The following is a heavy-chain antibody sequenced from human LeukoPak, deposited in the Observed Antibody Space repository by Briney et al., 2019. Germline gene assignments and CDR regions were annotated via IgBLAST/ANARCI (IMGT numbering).Heavy chain of an antibody. Sequence: PSETLSLICTVSGDSISNYYWSWIRQPAGKGLEWIGRIHTGGTANYNPPLKSRVSISTDRSKNQVYLKLSSVTAADTAVYYCARDYHESTGYSFDSWGQGSLVSVSS. CDR3: ARDYHESTGYSFDS. D-gene: IGHD3-22*01. CDR2: IHTGGTA. CDR1: GDSISNYY. J-gene: IGHJ4*02. V-gene: IGHV4-4*07.